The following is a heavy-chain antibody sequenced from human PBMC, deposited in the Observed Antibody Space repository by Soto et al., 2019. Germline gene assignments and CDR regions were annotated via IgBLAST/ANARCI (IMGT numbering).Heavy chain of an antibody. D-gene: IGHD6-19*01. V-gene: IGHV4-4*07. CDR3: ASWGSDSSGWYGYYYYGMDV. CDR1: GGSINSYY. J-gene: IGHJ6*02. Sequence: SETLSLTCTVSGGSINSYYWCWIRQPAGKGLEWIGRFYPSGKTNYNPSLKSRLTMSADTSRNQFSLNLTSVTAADTAVYYCASWGSDSSGWYGYYYYGMDVWGQGTTVTVSS. CDR2: FYPSGKT.